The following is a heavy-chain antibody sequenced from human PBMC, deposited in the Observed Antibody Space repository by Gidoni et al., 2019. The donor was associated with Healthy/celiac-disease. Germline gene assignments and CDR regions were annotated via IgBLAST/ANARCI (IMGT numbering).Heavy chain of an antibody. CDR3: ARGAGIAAAGMPNDAFDI. D-gene: IGHD6-13*01. Sequence: QLQLQESGSGLVTPSQTLSLTCAVSGGSISSGGYSWSWIRQPPGKGLEWIGYIYHSGSTYYKPSLKSRVNISVDRSKNQFSLKLSSVTAADTAVYYGARGAGIAAAGMPNDAFDIWGQGTMVTVSS. J-gene: IGHJ3*02. CDR1: GGSISSGGYS. V-gene: IGHV4-30-2*01. CDR2: IYHSGST.